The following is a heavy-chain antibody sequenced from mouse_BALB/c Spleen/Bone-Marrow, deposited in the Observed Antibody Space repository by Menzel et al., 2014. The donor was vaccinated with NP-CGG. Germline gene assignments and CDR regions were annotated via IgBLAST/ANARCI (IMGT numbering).Heavy chain of an antibody. CDR1: GYAFTSYN. J-gene: IGHJ1*01. Sequence: VQLKESGPELVKPGASVKVSCKASGYAFTSYNTYWMKPSHGKSLEWIGYIDPYNGGTSYNQKFKGKATLTVDKSSSTAYMHLNSLTSEDSAVYYCAREDNWYFDVWGAGTTVTVSS. CDR2: IDPYNGGT. V-gene: IGHV1S135*01. CDR3: AREDNWYFDV.